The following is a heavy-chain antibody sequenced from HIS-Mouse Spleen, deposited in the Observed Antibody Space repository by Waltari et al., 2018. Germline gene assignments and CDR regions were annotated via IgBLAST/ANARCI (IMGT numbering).Heavy chain of an antibody. J-gene: IGHJ3*02. Sequence: QVQLQQWGAGLLKPSETLSLTCAVYGGSFSGYYWSWIRQPPGKGLEWIGEIKQSGSTNDNPSLKSLVTISVDTSKNQFSLKLSSVTAADTAVYYCASRRGYCSSTSCYAFDIWGQGTMVTVSS. CDR3: ASRRGYCSSTSCYAFDI. CDR1: GGSFSGYY. D-gene: IGHD2-2*01. CDR2: IKQSGST. V-gene: IGHV4-34*01.